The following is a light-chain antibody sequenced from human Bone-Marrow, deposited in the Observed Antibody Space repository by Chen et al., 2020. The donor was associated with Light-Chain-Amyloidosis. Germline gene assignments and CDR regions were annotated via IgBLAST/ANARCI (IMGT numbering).Light chain of an antibody. CDR2: RDT. V-gene: IGLV3-25*03. J-gene: IGLJ2*01. CDR1: ALPTKY. CDR3: QSADSSGTYEVI. Sequence: SYELTQPPSVSVFPGQTARITCSGDALPTKYAYWYQQKPGQAPVLVIHRDTEMPSGISERFSGSSSGTTATLTISGVQAEDEADYHCQSADSSGTYEVIFGGGTKLTVL.